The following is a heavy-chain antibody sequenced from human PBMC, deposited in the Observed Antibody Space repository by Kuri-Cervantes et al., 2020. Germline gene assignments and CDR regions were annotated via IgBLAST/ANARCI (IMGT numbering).Heavy chain of an antibody. CDR3: ARDKDSSGWLDY. Sequence: GGSLRLSCAASGFTFSSYSMNWVRQAPGKGLEWVSVIYSGGSTYYADSVKGRFTISRDNSKNTLYLQMNSLRAEDTAVYYCARDKDSSGWLDYWGQGTLVTVSS. CDR1: GFTFSSYS. V-gene: IGHV3-53*01. J-gene: IGHJ4*02. CDR2: IYSGGST. D-gene: IGHD6-19*01.